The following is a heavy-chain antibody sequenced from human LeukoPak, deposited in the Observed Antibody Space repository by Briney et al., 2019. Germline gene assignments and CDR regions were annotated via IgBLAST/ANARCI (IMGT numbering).Heavy chain of an antibody. CDR1: GFTVSSNY. CDR3: AREVYSSGWSSFDY. Sequence: TGGSLRLSCAASGFTVSSNYINWVRQAPGKGLEWVSRINSDGSSTIHADSVKGRFTISRDNAKNTLYLQMNSLRAEDTAVYYCAREVYSSGWSSFDYWGQGTLVTVSS. CDR2: INSDGSST. J-gene: IGHJ4*02. D-gene: IGHD6-19*01. V-gene: IGHV3-74*01.